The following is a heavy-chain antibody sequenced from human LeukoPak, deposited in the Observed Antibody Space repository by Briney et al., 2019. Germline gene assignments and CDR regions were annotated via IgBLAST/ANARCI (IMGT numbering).Heavy chain of an antibody. V-gene: IGHV4-59*08. CDR3: ARGDSSGWYLFVY. Sequence: PSETLSLTCTVSGGSISSCYWSWIRQPPGKGLEWIGYIYYSGSTNYNPSLKSRVTISVDTSKNQFSLKLSSVTAADTAVYYCARGDSSGWYLFVYWGQGTLVTVSS. D-gene: IGHD6-19*01. CDR1: GGSISSCY. J-gene: IGHJ4*02. CDR2: IYYSGST.